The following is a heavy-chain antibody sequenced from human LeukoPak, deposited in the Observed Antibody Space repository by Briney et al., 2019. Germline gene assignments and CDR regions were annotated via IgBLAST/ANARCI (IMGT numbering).Heavy chain of an antibody. D-gene: IGHD6-13*01. Sequence: PGGSLRLSCAASGFTFDDYAMHWVRQAPGKGLEWVAGISWNSGSIGYADSVKGRFTISRDNAKNSLYLQMNSLRAEDTALYYCAKGAGYSSSWYFNYWGQGSLVTVSS. CDR3: AKGAGYSSSWYFNY. J-gene: IGHJ4*02. V-gene: IGHV3-9*01. CDR1: GFTFDDYA. CDR2: ISWNSGSI.